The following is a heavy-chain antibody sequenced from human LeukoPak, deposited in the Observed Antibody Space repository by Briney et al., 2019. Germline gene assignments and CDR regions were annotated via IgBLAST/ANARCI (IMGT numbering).Heavy chain of an antibody. CDR1: GFTFCSYE. CDR2: ISSSGSTI. D-gene: IGHD2-15*01. CDR3: ARDRSPSWDIVVVVAARGAFDI. V-gene: IGHV3-48*03. J-gene: IGHJ3*02. Sequence: GGSLRLSCAASGFTFCSYEMNWVRQAPGKGLEWVSYISSSGSTIYYADSVKGRFTISRDNAKNSLYLQMNSLRAEDTAVYYCARDRSPSWDIVVVVAARGAFDIWGQGTMVTVSS.